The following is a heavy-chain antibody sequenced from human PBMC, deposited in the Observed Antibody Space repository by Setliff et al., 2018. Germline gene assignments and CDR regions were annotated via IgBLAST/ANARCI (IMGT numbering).Heavy chain of an antibody. CDR2: ISAYNGNT. CDR3: ERLVRHCTRISCQRTSEADL. Sequence: GASVKVSCKASGYTFTNSIMNWVRQAPGQGLEWMGWISAYNGNTYHAQKFQDRLSMTTVTSTSTAYMELRSLRADDTAVYYCERLVRHCTRISCQRTSEADLWGQGTQVTVSS. D-gene: IGHD2-15*01. CDR1: GYTFTNSI. J-gene: IGHJ5*02. V-gene: IGHV1-18*04.